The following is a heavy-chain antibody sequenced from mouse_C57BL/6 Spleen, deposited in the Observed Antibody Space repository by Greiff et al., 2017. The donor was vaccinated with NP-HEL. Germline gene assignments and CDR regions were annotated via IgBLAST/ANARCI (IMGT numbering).Heavy chain of an antibody. V-gene: IGHV1-72*01. Sequence: QVQLQQPGAELVKPGASVKLSCKASGYTFTSYWMHWVKQRPGRGLEWIGRIDPNSGGTKYNEKFKSKATLTVDKPSSTAYMQLSSLTSEDSAVYYCARTSSITTVVAPFAYWGQGTLVTVSA. CDR3: ARTSSITTVVAPFAY. CDR1: GYTFTSYW. CDR2: IDPNSGGT. J-gene: IGHJ3*01. D-gene: IGHD1-1*01.